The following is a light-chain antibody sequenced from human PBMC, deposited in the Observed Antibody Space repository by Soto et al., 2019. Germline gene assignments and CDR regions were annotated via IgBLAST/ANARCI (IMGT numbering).Light chain of an antibody. CDR1: QSIGSY. V-gene: IGKV3-11*01. CDR3: QQRSSWPLVT. CDR2: DTS. J-gene: IGKJ3*01. Sequence: EIVLTQSPATLSLSPGERATLSCRASQSIGSYLAWYQQKPGQAPRLLIYDTSNRATAIPARFSGSGSGTDFNLIISSLEPEDLAVYYCQQRSSWPLVTFGPGTKVNLK.